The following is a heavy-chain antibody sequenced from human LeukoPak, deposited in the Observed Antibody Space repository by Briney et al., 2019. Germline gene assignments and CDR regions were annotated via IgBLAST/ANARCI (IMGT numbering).Heavy chain of an antibody. CDR2: ISAYNGNT. V-gene: IGHV1-18*01. CDR3: ARDGGNWFDP. CDR1: GYTFTSYG. D-gene: IGHD3-16*01. Sequence: ASVKVSCKASGYTFTSYGTTWVRQAPGQGLEWMGWISAYNGNTNYAQKFQGRVTMTTETSTSTAYMELRSLRSDDTAVYYCARDGGNWFDPWGQGTLVTVSS. J-gene: IGHJ5*02.